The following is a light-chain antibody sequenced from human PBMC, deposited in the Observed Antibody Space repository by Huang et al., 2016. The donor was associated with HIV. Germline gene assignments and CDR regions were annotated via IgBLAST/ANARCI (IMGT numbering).Light chain of an antibody. J-gene: IGKJ1*01. CDR1: QSVDTN. CDR2: GAS. V-gene: IGKV3-15*01. Sequence: EIVMTQSPATLSVSPGDRATLSCKASQSVDTNVAWYQQKPGQAPRLLIYGASTRATGIPARFSGSGSGTEFNITISSLQSEDFAIYYCQQYNNWPPWTFGQGTKVEIK. CDR3: QQYNNWPPWT.